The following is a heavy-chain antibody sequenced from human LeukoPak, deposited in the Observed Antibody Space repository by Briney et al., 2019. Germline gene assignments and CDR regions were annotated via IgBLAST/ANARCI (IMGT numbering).Heavy chain of an antibody. CDR3: ARHISGATKELSAFDI. D-gene: IGHD1-20*01. CDR2: IYYSEGT. CDR1: SGSISNYY. Sequence: SETLSLTCTVSSGSISNYYWSWIRQPPGKGLEWIGYIYYSEGTKYNPSLKSRLTISVDTSKNQFSLRLTSVTAADTAVYYCARHISGATKELSAFDIWGQGTMVNVSS. J-gene: IGHJ3*02. V-gene: IGHV4-59*08.